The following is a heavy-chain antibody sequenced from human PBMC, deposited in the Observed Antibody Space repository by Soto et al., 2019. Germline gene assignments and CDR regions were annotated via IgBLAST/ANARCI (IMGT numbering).Heavy chain of an antibody. Sequence: EVQLVESGGDLVKPGGSLRLSCAASGFIFSHAWFHWVRQPPGKGLELVGRVKNNGGATDYAASVKGRFTISRDDSKDTVYLQMSSLRTEDTAIDYCAADLGPAYDSNNWFEPWGQGTLVTVSS. CDR1: GFIFSHAW. J-gene: IGHJ5*02. CDR2: VKNNGGAT. V-gene: IGHV3-15*07. CDR3: AADLGPAYDSNNWFEP. D-gene: IGHD2-21*01.